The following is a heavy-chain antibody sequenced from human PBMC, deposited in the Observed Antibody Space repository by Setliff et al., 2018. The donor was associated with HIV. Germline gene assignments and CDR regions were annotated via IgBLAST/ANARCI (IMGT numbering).Heavy chain of an antibody. Sequence: PSETLSLTCAVSGVSFSGDYWSWVRQPPGKGLEWIAEVHPSGSINYSSSLKSRVAISVDTSNNQFSLTMTSVTAADTAVYYCARGRDWAKTGDFWGQGALVTVSS. D-gene: IGHD3-9*01. V-gene: IGHV4-34*01. CDR3: ARGRDWAKTGDF. CDR1: GVSFSGDY. J-gene: IGHJ4*02. CDR2: VHPSGSI.